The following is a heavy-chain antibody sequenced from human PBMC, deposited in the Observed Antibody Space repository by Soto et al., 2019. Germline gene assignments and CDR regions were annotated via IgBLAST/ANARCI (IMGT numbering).Heavy chain of an antibody. CDR1: GGSISSGGYS. D-gene: IGHD3-16*01. CDR3: ARDVYGRDV. V-gene: IGHV4-34*01. Sequence: SETLSLTCAVSGGSISSGGYSWSWIRQPPGKGLEWIGEINHSGSTNYNPSLKSRVTISVDTSKNQFSLKLSSVTAADTAVYYCARDVYGRDVWGQGTTVTVSS. J-gene: IGHJ6*02. CDR2: INHSGST.